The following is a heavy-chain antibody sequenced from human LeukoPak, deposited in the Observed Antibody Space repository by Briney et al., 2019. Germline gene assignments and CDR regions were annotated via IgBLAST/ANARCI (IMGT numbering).Heavy chain of an antibody. J-gene: IGHJ4*02. CDR1: GFTFRTYE. D-gene: IGHD6-25*01. CDR3: ARTVYDLRGQRLIPGLDY. V-gene: IGHV3-48*03. Sequence: GGSLRLSCAASGFTFRTYEMNWVRQAPGKGLEWVSYIGTIISTTYYADSVKGRFTISRDDAKGSLYLQMSSLRAEDTAVYYCARTVYDLRGQRLIPGLDYWGQGTLVTVSS. CDR2: IGTIISTT.